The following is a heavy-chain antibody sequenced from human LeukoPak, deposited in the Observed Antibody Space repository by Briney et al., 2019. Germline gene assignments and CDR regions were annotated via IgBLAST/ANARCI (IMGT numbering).Heavy chain of an antibody. CDR2: INPSGGST. Sequence: ASVKVSCKASGYTFTSYYMHWVRQAPGQGLEWMGIINPSGGSTSYAQKFQGRVTMTRDTSTSTVYMELSSLRSEDTAVYYCARVAYYDILPGLAFDYWGQGTLVTVSS. D-gene: IGHD3-9*01. CDR3: ARVAYYDILPGLAFDY. V-gene: IGHV1-46*01. CDR1: GYTFTSYY. J-gene: IGHJ4*02.